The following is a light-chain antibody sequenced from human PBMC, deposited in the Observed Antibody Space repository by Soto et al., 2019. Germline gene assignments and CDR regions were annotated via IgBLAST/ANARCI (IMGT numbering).Light chain of an antibody. CDR2: DVS. J-gene: IGKJ1*01. V-gene: IGKV3-20*01. Sequence: DIVWTQSPGTLSLSPGERATLSCRSSQSVSSNYLAWYQQKPDQAPRLVIYDVSGRATGIPGRFSGSGSGTDFTLTISRLEPEDSAVYYCQQYGISPTFGQGTNVEIK. CDR1: QSVSSNY. CDR3: QQYGISPT.